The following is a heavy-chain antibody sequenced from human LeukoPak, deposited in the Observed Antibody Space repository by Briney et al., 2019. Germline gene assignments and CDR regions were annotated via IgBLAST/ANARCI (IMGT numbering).Heavy chain of an antibody. CDR3: ARGATAGRFSLRPTGAYYMDV. J-gene: IGHJ6*03. Sequence: ASVKVSCKASGYTFTGYYMHCVRQAPGQGLEWMGWINPNSGGTNCAQKFQGRVTMTRDTSINTAYMELSSLRFDDTAVYYCARGATAGRFSLRPTGAYYMDVWGKGTTVTVSS. CDR2: INPNSGGT. CDR1: GYTFTGYY. D-gene: IGHD6-13*01. V-gene: IGHV1-2*02.